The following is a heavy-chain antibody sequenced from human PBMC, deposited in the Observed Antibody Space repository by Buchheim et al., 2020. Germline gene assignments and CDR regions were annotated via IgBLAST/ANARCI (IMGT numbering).Heavy chain of an antibody. J-gene: IGHJ4*02. CDR2: MSSDGSNR. V-gene: IGHV3-30*18. D-gene: IGHD2-21*02. CDR1: GFSFSRHG. Sequence: QVHLVESGGGVVQPGRSLRLSCAASGFSFSRHGMHWVRQAPGKGLEWVAVMSSDGSNRFYADSVKGRFTISRDNSKNKLYLEMNSLRAEDTALYYCAKERGHYYFDYWGQGAL. CDR3: AKERGHYYFDY.